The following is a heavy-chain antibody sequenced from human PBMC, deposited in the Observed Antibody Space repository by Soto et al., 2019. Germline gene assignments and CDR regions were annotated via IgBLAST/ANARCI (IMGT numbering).Heavy chain of an antibody. J-gene: IGHJ3*01. Sequence: EVQLLESGGGLVQPGGSLRLSCAASGFTFSSYAMSWVRQAPGKGLEWVSYISSSGSTIYNAESVKGRYTISRDNAKNSLYQQMNSRRAEDTAGYYCAREAVVTAAGNDTFDLWGQGTMVTVSS. D-gene: IGHD2-21*02. CDR2: ISSSGSTI. V-gene: IGHV3-48*03. CDR3: AREAVVTAAGNDTFDL. CDR1: GFTFSSYA.